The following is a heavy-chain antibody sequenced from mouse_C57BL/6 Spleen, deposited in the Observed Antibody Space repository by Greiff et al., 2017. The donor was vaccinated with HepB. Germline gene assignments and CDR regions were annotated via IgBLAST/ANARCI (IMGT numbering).Heavy chain of an antibody. D-gene: IGHD2-1*01. CDR3: ATYGTCFDY. V-gene: IGHV5-17*01. CDR1: GFTFSDYG. J-gene: IGHJ2*01. CDR2: ISSGSSTI. Sequence: EVKLMESGGGLVKPGGSLKLSCAASGFTFSDYGMHWVRQAPEKGLEWVAYISSGSSTIYYADTVKGRFTISRDNAKNTLFLQMTSLRSEDTAMYYCATYGTCFDYWGQGTTLTVSS.